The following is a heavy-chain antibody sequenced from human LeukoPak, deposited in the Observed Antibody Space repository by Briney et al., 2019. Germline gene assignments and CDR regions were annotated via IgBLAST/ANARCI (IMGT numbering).Heavy chain of an antibody. Sequence: GGSLRLSCAASGFTFSSYAMSWVRQAPGKGLEWVSAISGSGGSTYYADSVKGRFTISRDNAKNSLYLQMNSLRAEDTALYYCARDPGEGAFDIWGQGTMVTVSS. V-gene: IGHV3-23*01. J-gene: IGHJ3*02. CDR2: ISGSGGST. CDR1: GFTFSSYA. CDR3: ARDPGEGAFDI. D-gene: IGHD3-16*01.